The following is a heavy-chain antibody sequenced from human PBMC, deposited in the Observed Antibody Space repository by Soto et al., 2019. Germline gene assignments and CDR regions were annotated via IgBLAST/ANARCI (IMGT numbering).Heavy chain of an antibody. D-gene: IGHD6-6*01. Sequence: VASVKVSCKASGYTFTSYDINWVRQATGQGLEWMGWMNPNSGNTGYAQKFQGRVTMTRNTSISTAYMELSSLRSEDTAVYYCARLFEYSSSSFYYYYYYGMDVWGQGTTVTVSS. CDR3: ARLFEYSSSSFYYYYYYGMDV. CDR2: MNPNSGNT. J-gene: IGHJ6*02. CDR1: GYTFTSYD. V-gene: IGHV1-8*01.